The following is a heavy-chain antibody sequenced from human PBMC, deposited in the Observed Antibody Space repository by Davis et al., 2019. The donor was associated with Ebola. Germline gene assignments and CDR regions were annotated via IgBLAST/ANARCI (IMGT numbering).Heavy chain of an antibody. CDR1: GGSISSSSYY. CDR3: ARVQQQLFLEP. D-gene: IGHD6-13*01. Sequence: SETLSLTCTVSGGSISSSSYYWGWIRQPPGKGLEWIGEINHSGSTNYNPSLKSRVTISVDTSKNQFSLKLSSVTAADTAVYYCARVQQQLFLEPWGQGTLVTVSS. V-gene: IGHV4-39*07. J-gene: IGHJ5*02. CDR2: INHSGST.